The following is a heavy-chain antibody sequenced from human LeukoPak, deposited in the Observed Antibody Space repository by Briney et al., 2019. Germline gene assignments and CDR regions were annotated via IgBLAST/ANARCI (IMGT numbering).Heavy chain of an antibody. V-gene: IGHV4-30-2*01. CDR1: GGSISSGGYY. D-gene: IGHD4-17*01. CDR3: ARGLYGDYVKDY. J-gene: IGHJ4*02. CDR2: IYQSGST. Sequence: PSQTLSLICTVSGGSISSGGYYWSWIRQPPGKGLEWIGYIYQSGSTYYNPSLKSRVTISVDRSKNQFSLKLSSVTAADTAVYYCARGLYGDYVKDYWGQGTLVTVSS.